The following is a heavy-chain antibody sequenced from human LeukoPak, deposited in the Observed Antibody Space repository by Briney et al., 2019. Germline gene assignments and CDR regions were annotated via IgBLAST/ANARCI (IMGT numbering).Heavy chain of an antibody. Sequence: SETLSLTCTVSGGSISSYYWSWIRQPPGKGLEWIGYIYYSGSTNYNPSLKSRVTISVDTSKNQFSLKLSSVTAADTAVYYCAMRGPYYYDSSGYLGASDIWGQGTMVTVSS. CDR2: IYYSGST. D-gene: IGHD3-22*01. J-gene: IGHJ3*02. CDR1: GGSISSYY. V-gene: IGHV4-59*01. CDR3: AMRGPYYYDSSGYLGASDI.